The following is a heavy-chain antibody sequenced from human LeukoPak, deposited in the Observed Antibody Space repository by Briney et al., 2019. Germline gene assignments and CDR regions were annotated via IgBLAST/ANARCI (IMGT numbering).Heavy chain of an antibody. J-gene: IGHJ4*02. V-gene: IGHV3-23*01. CDR3: ARGRNTGRQFYFDD. CDR1: GFTFSSSG. Sequence: GGSLRLSCAASGFTFSSSGMGWVRQAPGKGLECVSPITGSGGSTSYTDSVKGRFTISRDNSKNTLYLQMNSLRAEDTAVYYCARGRNTGRQFYFDDWGQGTLVTVAS. D-gene: IGHD5-18*01. CDR2: ITGSGGST.